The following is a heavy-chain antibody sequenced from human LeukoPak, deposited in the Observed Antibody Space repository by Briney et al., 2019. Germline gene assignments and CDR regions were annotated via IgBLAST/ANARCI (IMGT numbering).Heavy chain of an antibody. V-gene: IGHV3-9*01. CDR1: GFTFDDYA. Sequence: GRSLRLSCAASGFTFDDYAMHWVRQAPGKGLEWVSGISWNSGGIGYADSVKGRCTISRDNSKNTLYLQMNSLRAEDTAVYYCARVGYSGSPGDYWGQGTLVTVSS. D-gene: IGHD1-26*01. J-gene: IGHJ4*02. CDR2: ISWNSGGI. CDR3: ARVGYSGSPGDY.